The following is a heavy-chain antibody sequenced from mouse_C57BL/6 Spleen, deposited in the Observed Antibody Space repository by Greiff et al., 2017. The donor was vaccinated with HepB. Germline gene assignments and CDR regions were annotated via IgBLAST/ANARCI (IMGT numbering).Heavy chain of an antibody. D-gene: IGHD2-5*01. V-gene: IGHV1-82*01. CDR1: GYAFSSSW. CDR3: ARGGYDSNWGFAY. CDR2: IYPGDGDT. J-gene: IGHJ3*01. Sequence: QVQLQQSGPELVKPGASVKISCKASGYAFSSSWMNWVKQRPGKGLEWIGRIYPGDGDTNYNGKFKGKATLTADKSSSTAYMQLSSLTSEDSAVYFCARGGYDSNWGFAYWGQRTLVTVSA.